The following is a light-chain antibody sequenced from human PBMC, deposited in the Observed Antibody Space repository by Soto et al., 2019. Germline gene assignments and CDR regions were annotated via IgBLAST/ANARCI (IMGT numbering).Light chain of an antibody. CDR1: TGAVTSGHF. CDR3: SLFYSGIVV. CDR2: DVT. V-gene: IGLV7-46*01. Sequence: QAVVTQEPSLTVSPGGTVTLTCGSSTGAVTSGHFPYWFQQKPGQAPRTLIYDVTNKHPWTPARFSGSLLGGKAALTLSGAQSEDEAEYYCSLFYSGIVVFGGGTKLTVL. J-gene: IGLJ2*01.